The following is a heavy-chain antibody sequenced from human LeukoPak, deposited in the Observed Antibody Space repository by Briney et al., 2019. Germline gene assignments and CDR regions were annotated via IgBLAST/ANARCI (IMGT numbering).Heavy chain of an antibody. J-gene: IGHJ6*02. CDR1: GGSFSGYY. Sequence: SETLSLTCAVYGGSFSGYYWSWIRQPPGKGLEWIGEINHSGSTNYNPSLKSRVTISVDTSKNQFSLRLSSVTAADTAVYYCARVYRNGMDVWGQGTTVTVSS. V-gene: IGHV4-34*01. CDR2: INHSGST. CDR3: ARVYRNGMDV. D-gene: IGHD5-12*01.